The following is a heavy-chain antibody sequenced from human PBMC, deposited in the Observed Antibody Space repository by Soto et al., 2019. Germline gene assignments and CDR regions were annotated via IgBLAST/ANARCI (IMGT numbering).Heavy chain of an antibody. CDR2: MNPNSGNT. CDR1: GYTFTSYD. CDR3: ARGDNGEYSSSSGFLFDP. V-gene: IGHV1-8*01. J-gene: IGHJ5*02. D-gene: IGHD6-6*01. Sequence: VASVKVSCKASGYTFTSYDINWVRQATGQGLEWMGWMNPNSGNTGYAQKFQGRVTMTRNTSISTAYMELSSLRSEDTAVYYCARGDNGEYSSSSGFLFDPWGQGTLVTVSS.